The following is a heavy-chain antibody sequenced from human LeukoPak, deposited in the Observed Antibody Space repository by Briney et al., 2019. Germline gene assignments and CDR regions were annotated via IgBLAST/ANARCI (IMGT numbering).Heavy chain of an antibody. V-gene: IGHV3-30*03. D-gene: IGHD2-2*02. J-gene: IGHJ6*02. CDR3: ARANVVVPAAIRKGYYYYGMDV. CDR1: GFTFSSYG. Sequence: GGSLRLSCAASGFTFSSYGMHWVRQAPGRGLEWVAVISYDGSNKYYADSVKGRFTISRDNSKNTLYLQMNSLRAEDTAVYYCARANVVVPAAIRKGYYYYGMDVWGQGTTVTVSS. CDR2: ISYDGSNK.